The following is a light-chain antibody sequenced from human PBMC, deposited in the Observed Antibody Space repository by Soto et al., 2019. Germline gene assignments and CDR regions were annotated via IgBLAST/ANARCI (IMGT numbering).Light chain of an antibody. Sequence: QLVLTQPPSASASLGASVTLTCTLSSGYSNYKVDWYQQRPGKGPRFVMRVGTGGIVGSKGDGIPDRFSVLGSGLNRYLTIKNIQEEDESDYHCGADHGSGSNFGRVFGGGTKVTVL. V-gene: IGLV9-49*01. CDR1: SGYSNYK. CDR2: VGTGGIVG. CDR3: GADHGSGSNFGRV. J-gene: IGLJ2*01.